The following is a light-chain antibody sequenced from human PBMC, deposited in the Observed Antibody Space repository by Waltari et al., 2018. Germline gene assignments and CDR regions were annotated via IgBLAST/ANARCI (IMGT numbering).Light chain of an antibody. J-gene: IGKJ3*01. V-gene: IGKV3-20*01. CDR2: GTS. Sequence: CRASQGVGSKYLAWYQHKPGQAPRLLIHGTSVSATGIPDRFSGGGSETDFTLTISRLEPEDLAVYYCQHYGASPFSFGPGTKVEIQ. CDR1: QGVGSKY. CDR3: QHYGASPFS.